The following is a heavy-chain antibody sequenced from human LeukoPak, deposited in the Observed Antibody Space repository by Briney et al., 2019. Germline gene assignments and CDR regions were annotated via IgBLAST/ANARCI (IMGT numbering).Heavy chain of an antibody. J-gene: IGHJ4*02. CDR3: ARGGTVATGTELGVH. CDR1: GDSVSSESYL. Sequence: SETLSLTCTVSGDSVSSESYLWSWIRQPPGKRLEWIGTIFYNGITNYNPSLKSRVTISVDTSKKQLSLRLSSVTAADTAVYYCARGGTVATGTELGVHWGQGALVTASS. V-gene: IGHV4-61*01. CDR2: IFYNGIT. D-gene: IGHD6-13*01.